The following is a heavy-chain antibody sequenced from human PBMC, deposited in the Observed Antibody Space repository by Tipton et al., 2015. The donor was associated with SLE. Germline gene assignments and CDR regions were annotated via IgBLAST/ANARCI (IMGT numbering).Heavy chain of an antibody. CDR3: ARGPTKGDFWSGLLY. Sequence: SLRLSCAASGFTVSDTYLAWVRQAPGRGLEWVSVIFLNGGTFYTDSVKGRFIMSRDNSKNILLLQMDSLRDDDTALYFCARGPTKGDFWSGLLYWGQGARVTVSS. V-gene: IGHV3-53*01. CDR1: GFTVSDTY. J-gene: IGHJ4*02. CDR2: IFLNGGT. D-gene: IGHD3-3*01.